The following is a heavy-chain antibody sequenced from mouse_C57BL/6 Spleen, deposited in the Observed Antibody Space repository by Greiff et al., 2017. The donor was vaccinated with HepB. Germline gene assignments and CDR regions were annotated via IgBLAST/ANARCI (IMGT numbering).Heavy chain of an antibody. J-gene: IGHJ2*01. CDR2: INPSNGGT. Sequence: QVQLKQPGTELVKPGASVKLSCKASGFTFTSYWMHWVKQRPGQGLEWIGNINPSNGGTNYNEKFKSKATLTVDKSSSTAYMQLSSLTSEDSAVYYGARGVELGRGYFDYWGQGTTLTVSS. V-gene: IGHV1-53*01. CDR1: GFTFTSYW. D-gene: IGHD4-1*01. CDR3: ARGVELGRGYFDY.